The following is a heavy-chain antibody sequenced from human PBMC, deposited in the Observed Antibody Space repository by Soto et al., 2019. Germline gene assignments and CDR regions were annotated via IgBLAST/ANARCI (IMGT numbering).Heavy chain of an antibody. CDR1: GGSISSYY. Sequence: SETLSLTCTVSGGSISSYYWSWIRQPPGKGLEWIGYIYYSGSTNYNPSLKSRVTISVDTSKNQFSLKLSSVTAADTAVYYCARDSYRGDAFDIWGQGTMVTVSS. CDR3: ARDSYRGDAFDI. CDR2: IYYSGST. D-gene: IGHD3-10*01. V-gene: IGHV4-59*01. J-gene: IGHJ3*02.